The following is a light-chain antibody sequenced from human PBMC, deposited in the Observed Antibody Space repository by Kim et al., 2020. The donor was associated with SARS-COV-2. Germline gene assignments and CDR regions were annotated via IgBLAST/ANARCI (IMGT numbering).Light chain of an antibody. V-gene: IGKV3-15*01. CDR3: QQYNNWPLT. CDR1: QSVSTN. CDR2: SAS. Sequence: EIVMTQIPATLSVSPGERATLSCRASQSVSTNLAWYQQKPGQPPRPLIYSASTRATGVPARSSGSGSRTEFTLTISSLQSEDFAVYYCQQYNNWPLTFGGGTKLEIK. J-gene: IGKJ4*01.